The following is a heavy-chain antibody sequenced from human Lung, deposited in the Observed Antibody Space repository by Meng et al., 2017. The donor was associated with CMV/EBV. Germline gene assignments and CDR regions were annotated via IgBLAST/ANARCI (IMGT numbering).Heavy chain of an antibody. J-gene: IGHJ4*02. CDR1: GYTXTGYY. D-gene: IGHD3-22*01. CDR2: MNPNNGGT. CDR3: ARDKEGNYDTSYYHYIHFDY. Sequence: ASXXVSXKASGYTXTGYYMHWVRQAPGQGLEWMGWMNPNNGGTNYAQRFQGRVTMTSDTSINTAYMELSTLRSDDTAVYYCARDKEGNYDTSYYHYIHFDYWXQGTLVTVSS. V-gene: IGHV1-2*02.